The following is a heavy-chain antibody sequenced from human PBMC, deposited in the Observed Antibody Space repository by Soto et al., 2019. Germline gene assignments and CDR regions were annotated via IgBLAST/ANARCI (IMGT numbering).Heavy chain of an antibody. CDR2: IIPIFGTA. Sequence: SVKVSCKASGGTFSSYAISWVRQAPGQGLEWMGGIIPIFGTANYAQKFQGRVTITADKSTSTAYMELSSLRSQDTAVYYCASRYCSSTSCLTDYYYYGMDVWGQGTTVTVSS. CDR3: ASRYCSSTSCLTDYYYYGMDV. V-gene: IGHV1-69*06. CDR1: GGTFSSYA. J-gene: IGHJ6*02. D-gene: IGHD2-2*01.